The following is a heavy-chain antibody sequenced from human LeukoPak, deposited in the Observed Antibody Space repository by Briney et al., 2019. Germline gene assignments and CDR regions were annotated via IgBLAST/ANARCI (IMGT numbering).Heavy chain of an antibody. V-gene: IGHV1-2*02. CDR3: ARDPTMVRGVIIPYYYYYGMDV. Sequence: ASVKVSCKASGYTFTGYYMHWVRQAPGQGLEWMGWINPSSGGTNYAQKFQGRVTMTRDTSISTAYMELSRLRSDDTAVYYCARDPTMVRGVIIPYYYYYGMDVWGQGTTVTVSS. J-gene: IGHJ6*02. CDR2: INPSSGGT. CDR1: GYTFTGYY. D-gene: IGHD3-10*01.